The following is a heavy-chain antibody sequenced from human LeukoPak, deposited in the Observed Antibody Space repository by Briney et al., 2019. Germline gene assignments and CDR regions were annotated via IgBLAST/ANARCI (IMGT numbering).Heavy chain of an antibody. CDR1: GYTFNTYW. V-gene: IGHV5-51*07. J-gene: IGHJ4*02. CDR3: ARHLSDITSSPNY. Sequence: RGESLKISCKASGYTFNTYWIAWVHQMPGKVLEWMGIIYPGASQTRYSPSFQGQVIISADKSLNTAYLQWSSLKASDTAVYYCARHLSDITSSPNYWGQGTLVTVSS. CDR2: IYPGASQT. D-gene: IGHD6-13*01.